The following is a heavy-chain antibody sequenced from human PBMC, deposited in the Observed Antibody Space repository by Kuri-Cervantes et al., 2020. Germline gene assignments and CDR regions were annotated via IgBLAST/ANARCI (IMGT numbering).Heavy chain of an antibody. Sequence: SVKVSCKASGYTFTTYGISWVRQAPGQGLEWMGGIIPIFGTANYAQKFQGRVTITADKSTSTAYMELSSLRSEDTAVYYCARGDPGGAFDIWGQGTMVTVSS. CDR3: ARGDPGGAFDI. CDR1: GYTFTTYG. D-gene: IGHD3-16*01. CDR2: IIPIFGTA. V-gene: IGHV1-69*06. J-gene: IGHJ3*02.